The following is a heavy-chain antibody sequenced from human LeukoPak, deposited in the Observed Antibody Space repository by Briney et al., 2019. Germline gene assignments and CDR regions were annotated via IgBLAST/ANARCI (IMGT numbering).Heavy chain of an antibody. D-gene: IGHD4-11*01. CDR3: AADYSKFYYYYMDV. Sequence: GGSLRLSCAASGFTFSSYGMHWVRQAPGKGLEWVAVIWYDGSNKYYADSVKGRFTISRDNSKNTLYLQMNSLRAEDTAVYYCAADYSKFYYYYMDVWGKGTTVIVSS. J-gene: IGHJ6*03. V-gene: IGHV3-33*01. CDR1: GFTFSSYG. CDR2: IWYDGSNK.